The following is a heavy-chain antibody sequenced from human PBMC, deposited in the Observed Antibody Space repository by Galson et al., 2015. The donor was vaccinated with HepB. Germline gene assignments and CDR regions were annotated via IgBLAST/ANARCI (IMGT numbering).Heavy chain of an antibody. D-gene: IGHD6-19*01. CDR2: INSDGSST. Sequence: SLRLSCAASGFTFSSYWMHWVRQAPGKGLVWVSRINSDGSSTSYADSVKGRFTISRDNAKNTLYLQMNSLRAEDTAVYYYARVMKVAGVTDYWGQGTLVTVSS. CDR3: ARVMKVAGVTDY. CDR1: GFTFSSYW. J-gene: IGHJ4*02. V-gene: IGHV3-74*01.